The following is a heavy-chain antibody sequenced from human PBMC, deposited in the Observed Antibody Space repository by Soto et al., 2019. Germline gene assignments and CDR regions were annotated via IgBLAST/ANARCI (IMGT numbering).Heavy chain of an antibody. CDR3: ARYYFDSSGYSNWFDP. CDR1: GGSFSGYY. J-gene: IGHJ5*02. CDR2: IHYSGRT. Sequence: PSETLSLTCAVYGGSFSGYYWSWIRQHPGKGLEWIAYIHYSGRTYYNPSLKSRVTISVDTSNNQFSLKLSSVTAADTAVYYCARYYFDSSGYSNWFDPWGQGTLVTVSS. D-gene: IGHD3-22*01. V-gene: IGHV4-34*09.